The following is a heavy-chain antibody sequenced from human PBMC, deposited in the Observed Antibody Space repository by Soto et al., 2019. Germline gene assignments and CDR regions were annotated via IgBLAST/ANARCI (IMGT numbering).Heavy chain of an antibody. V-gene: IGHV5-51*01. J-gene: IGHJ4*02. Sequence: GESLKISCTCSGYSFSTYWIAWVRQMPGKGLEWMGIIYPGDSDTRYSPSFQGQVTISADKSISTAYLQWSSLKASDTAMYYCARHYYDSSGHRPFGYWGQGTLVTVSS. CDR2: IYPGDSDT. CDR3: ARHYYDSSGHRPFGY. CDR1: GYSFSTYW. D-gene: IGHD3-22*01.